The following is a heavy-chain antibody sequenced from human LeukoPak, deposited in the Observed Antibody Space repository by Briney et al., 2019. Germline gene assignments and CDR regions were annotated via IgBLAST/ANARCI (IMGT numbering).Heavy chain of an antibody. D-gene: IGHD1-20*01. J-gene: IGHJ5*02. CDR2: INPNSGGT. V-gene: IGHV1-2*02. CDR3: ARDAMYNWNPSGWFDP. Sequence: ASVKVSCKASGYTFTGYYMHWVRQAPGQGLEWMGWINPNSGGTNYAQKFQGRVTMTRDTSISTAYMELSRLRSDDTAVYYCARDAMYNWNPSGWFDPWGQGTLVTVSS. CDR1: GYTFTGYY.